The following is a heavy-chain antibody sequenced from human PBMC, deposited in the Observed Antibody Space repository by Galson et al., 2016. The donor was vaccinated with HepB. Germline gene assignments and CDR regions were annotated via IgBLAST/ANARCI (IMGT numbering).Heavy chain of an antibody. J-gene: IGHJ6*03. CDR1: GGSFTGYY. V-gene: IGHV4-34*01. D-gene: IGHD3-3*02. CDR3: ARATFFYSYYYMDV. Sequence: SETLSLTCAALGGSFTGYYWTWIRQPPGKGLEWIGEITHTGGSNYNPSLKTRVTISVDPSKSQFSLTLGSVTAADTAVYYCARATFFYSYYYMDVWGEGTTVTVS. CDR2: ITHTGGS.